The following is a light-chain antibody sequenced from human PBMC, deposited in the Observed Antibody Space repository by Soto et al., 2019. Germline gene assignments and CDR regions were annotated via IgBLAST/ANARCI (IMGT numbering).Light chain of an antibody. CDR3: QQYSGWPRT. CDR2: GAS. V-gene: IGKV3-15*01. CDR1: QNVMYN. Sequence: EIVLTQSPATLSVSPGGRATLSCRASQNVMYNLAWYQQKPGQAPRLLVYGASTRATDAPPRFRGSGSGTEFSLTISSLQSEDYATYFCQQYSGWPRTFGQGSRVEIK. J-gene: IGKJ1*01.